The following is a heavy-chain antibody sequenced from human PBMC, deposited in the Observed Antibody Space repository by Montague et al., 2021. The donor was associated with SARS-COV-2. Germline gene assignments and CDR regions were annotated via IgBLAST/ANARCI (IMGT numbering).Heavy chain of an antibody. CDR3: AGGSGIINFYNSGMDV. D-gene: IGHD3-10*01. Sequence: SETLSLTCTVSGGSISSYYWSWIRQPAGKGLGWIGRIYTSGTTNYNPSFKSRVTMSVDTSKNQFSLKLSSVTAADTAVYYCAGGSGIINFYNSGMDVWGQGTTVTVSS. CDR2: IYTSGTT. J-gene: IGHJ6*02. V-gene: IGHV4-4*07. CDR1: GGSISSYY.